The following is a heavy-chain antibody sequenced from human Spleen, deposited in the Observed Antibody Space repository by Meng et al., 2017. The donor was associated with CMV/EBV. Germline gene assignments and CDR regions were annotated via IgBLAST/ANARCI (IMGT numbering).Heavy chain of an antibody. Sequence: ASVKVSCKTAGYSFTDYYMHWVRQAPGQGLEWMGWINPNSGGTNYAQKFQGRVTMTRDTSISTAYLELSRLRPDDTAVYYCAREGMMVRGWRASSFDYWGQGILVTVSS. CDR2: INPNSGGT. V-gene: IGHV1-2*02. CDR3: AREGMMVRGWRASSFDY. J-gene: IGHJ4*02. CDR1: GYSFTDYY. D-gene: IGHD3-10*01.